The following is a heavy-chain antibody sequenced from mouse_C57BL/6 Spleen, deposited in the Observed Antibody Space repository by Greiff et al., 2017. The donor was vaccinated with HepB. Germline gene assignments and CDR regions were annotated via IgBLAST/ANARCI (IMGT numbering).Heavy chain of an antibody. Sequence: EVKLVESGGDLVKPGGSLKLSCAASGFTFSSYGMSWVRQTPDKRLEWVATISSGGSYTYYPDSVKGRFTISRDNAKNTLYLQMSSLKSEDTAMYYCARQDSNYSYFDYWGQGTTLTVSS. J-gene: IGHJ2*01. CDR3: ARQDSNYSYFDY. V-gene: IGHV5-6*01. CDR2: ISSGGSYT. D-gene: IGHD2-5*01. CDR1: GFTFSSYG.